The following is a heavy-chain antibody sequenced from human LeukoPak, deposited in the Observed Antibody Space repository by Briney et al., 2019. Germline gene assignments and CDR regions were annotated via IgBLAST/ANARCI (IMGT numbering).Heavy chain of an antibody. J-gene: IGHJ4*02. CDR3: ASMTYYYDSSGYYYEGNFDY. Sequence: SETLSLTCAVYGESFSGYYWSWIRQPPGKGLTWIGEINHSGTTNYNPSLKSRVTISVDTSKNQFSLKLSSVTAADTAVYYCASMTYYYDSSGYYYEGNFDYWGQGTLVTVSS. CDR2: INHSGTT. CDR1: GESFSGYY. D-gene: IGHD3-22*01. V-gene: IGHV4-34*01.